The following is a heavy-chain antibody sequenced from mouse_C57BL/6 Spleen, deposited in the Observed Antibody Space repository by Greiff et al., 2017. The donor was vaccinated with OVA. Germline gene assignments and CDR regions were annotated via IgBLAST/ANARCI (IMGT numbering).Heavy chain of an antibody. CDR2: IYPGDGDT. D-gene: IGHD4-1*01. CDR3: AKGRGTGTAWFAY. V-gene: IGHV1-80*01. Sequence: QVQLKQSGAELVKPGASVKISCKASGYAFSSYWMNWVKQRPGKGLEWIGQIYPGDGDTNYNGKFKGKATLTADKSSSTAYMQLSSLTSEDSAVYFCAKGRGTGTAWFAYWGQGTTLTVSS. CDR1: GYAFSSYW. J-gene: IGHJ2*01.